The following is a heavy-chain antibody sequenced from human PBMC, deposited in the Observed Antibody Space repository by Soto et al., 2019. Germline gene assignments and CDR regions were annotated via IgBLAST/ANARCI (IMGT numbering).Heavy chain of an antibody. CDR3: AGISVEGYCSSTSCYTGGKYGMDV. CDR2: IDPSDSYT. V-gene: IGHV5-10-1*01. D-gene: IGHD2-2*02. Sequence: KVSCKASGYTFTSYWISWVRQMPGKGLEWMGRIDPSDSYTNYSPSFQGHVTISADKSISTAYLQWSSLKASDTAMYYCAGISVEGYCSSTSCYTGGKYGMDVWGQGTTVTVSS. J-gene: IGHJ6*02. CDR1: GYTFTSYW.